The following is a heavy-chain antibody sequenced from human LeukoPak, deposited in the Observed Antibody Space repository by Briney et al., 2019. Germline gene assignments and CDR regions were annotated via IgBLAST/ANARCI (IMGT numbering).Heavy chain of an antibody. J-gene: IGHJ3*02. CDR1: GITFSSYS. CDR2: ISSSSSTI. D-gene: IGHD3-22*01. V-gene: IGHV3-48*02. CDR3: AKDLASLTYYYDSSGYLAFDI. Sequence: PGGSLRLSCAASGITFSSYSMNWVRQAPGKGLEWVSYISSSSSTINYADSVKGRFTISRDNAKNSLYLQMNSLRDEDTAVYYCAKDLASLTYYYDSSGYLAFDIWGQGTMVTVSS.